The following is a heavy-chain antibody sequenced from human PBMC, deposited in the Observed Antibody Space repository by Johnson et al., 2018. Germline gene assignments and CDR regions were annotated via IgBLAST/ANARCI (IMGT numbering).Heavy chain of an antibody. D-gene: IGHD4-11*01. CDR1: GFTFSNAW. J-gene: IGHJ6*02. Sequence: VQLVESGGGLVKPGGSLRLSCAASGFTFSNAWMSWVRQAPGKGLEWVGRIKSKTDGGTTDYAAPVKGRFTISRDDSNNTLYLQMNSLKTEDTAVYYCTRNSNYVYYDGMDVWGQGTTVTVSS. CDR2: IKSKTDGGTT. CDR3: TRNSNYVYYDGMDV. V-gene: IGHV3-15*01.